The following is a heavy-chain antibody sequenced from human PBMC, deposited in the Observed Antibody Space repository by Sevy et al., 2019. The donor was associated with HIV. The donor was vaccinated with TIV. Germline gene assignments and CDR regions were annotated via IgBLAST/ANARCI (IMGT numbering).Heavy chain of an antibody. D-gene: IGHD5-18*01. J-gene: IGHJ4*02. Sequence: QLGGSLRLSCAASGFTVSSNYMSWVRQAPGKGLEWVSVIYSGGSTYYADSVKGRFTISRDNSRNTLYLQMNSLGVEDTATYYCARTAFGYSYGYGPLDFWGQGIRVTVSS. CDR1: GFTVSSNY. V-gene: IGHV3-53*01. CDR3: ARTAFGYSYGYGPLDF. CDR2: IYSGGST.